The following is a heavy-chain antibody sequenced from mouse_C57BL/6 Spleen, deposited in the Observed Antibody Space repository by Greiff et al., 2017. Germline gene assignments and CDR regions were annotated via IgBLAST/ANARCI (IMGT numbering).Heavy chain of an antibody. V-gene: IGHV3-1*01. D-gene: IGHD4-1*01. CDR3: ARGSRTGVFDY. CDR2: ISYSGST. Sequence: EVQLQESGPGMVKPSQSLSLTCTVTGYSITSGYDWHWIRHFPGNKLEWMGYISYSGSTNYNPSLKSRISITHDTSKNHFFLKLNSVTTEDTATYSCARGSRTGVFDYWGQGTTLTVSS. CDR1: GYSITSGYD. J-gene: IGHJ2*01.